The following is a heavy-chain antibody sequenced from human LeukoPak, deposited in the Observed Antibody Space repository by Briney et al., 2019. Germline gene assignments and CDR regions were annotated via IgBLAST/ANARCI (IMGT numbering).Heavy chain of an antibody. J-gene: IGHJ4*02. D-gene: IGHD6-19*01. V-gene: IGHV4-59*12. CDR3: ARGRYSSGWFEKRLDFDY. Sequence: SETLSLTCTVSGGSISGYYWSWIRQPPGKGLEWIGYIFYSGSTNYNPPLKSRVTISVHTSKNQFSLKLSSVTAADTAVYYCARGRYSSGWFEKRLDFDYWGQGTLVTVSS. CDR2: IFYSGST. CDR1: GGSISGYY.